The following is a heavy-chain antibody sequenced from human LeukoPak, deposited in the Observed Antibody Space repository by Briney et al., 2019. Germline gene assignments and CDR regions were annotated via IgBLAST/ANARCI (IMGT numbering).Heavy chain of an antibody. CDR3: AKVGYPPHPQQDDY. Sequence: GGSLRLSCAASGFTLTDNYMSWVRQAPGKGLEWVSAISGSGGSTYYADSVKGRFTISRDNSKNTLYLQMNSLRAEDTAVYYCAKVGYPPHPQQDDYWGQGTLVTVSS. J-gene: IGHJ4*02. CDR2: ISGSGGST. CDR1: GFTLTDNY. V-gene: IGHV3-23*01. D-gene: IGHD6-13*01.